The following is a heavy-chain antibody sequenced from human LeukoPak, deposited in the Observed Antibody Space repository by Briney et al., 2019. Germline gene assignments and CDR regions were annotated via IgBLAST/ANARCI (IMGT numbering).Heavy chain of an antibody. J-gene: IGHJ4*02. Sequence: ASVKVSCKASGYTFTSYYMHWVRQAPGQGLEWMGIINPSGGSTSYAQKFQGRVTMTSDTSTSTVYMELSSLRSEDTAVYYCARDMRIRLRWLQPETLYYFDYWGQGTLVTVSS. CDR3: ARDMRIRLRWLQPETLYYFDY. V-gene: IGHV1-46*01. CDR1: GYTFTSYY. D-gene: IGHD5-24*01. CDR2: INPSGGST.